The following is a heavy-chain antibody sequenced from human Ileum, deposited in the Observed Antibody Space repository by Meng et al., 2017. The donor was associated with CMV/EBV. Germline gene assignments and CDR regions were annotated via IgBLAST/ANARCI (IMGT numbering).Heavy chain of an antibody. Sequence: SETLSLTCTVSGASISSSSYYWGWIRQPPGKGLEWIGSIYYSGSTYYNPSLKSRVTISGDTSKNQFSLKRSSVTAADTAVYYCARVRVAARSRFLENWGQGTLVTVSS. CDR2: IYYSGST. D-gene: IGHD6-6*01. J-gene: IGHJ4*02. CDR3: ARVRVAARSRFLEN. V-gene: IGHV4-39*07. CDR1: GASISSSSYY.